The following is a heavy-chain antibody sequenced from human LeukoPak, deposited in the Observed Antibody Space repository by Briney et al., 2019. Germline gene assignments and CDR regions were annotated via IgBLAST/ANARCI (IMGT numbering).Heavy chain of an antibody. CDR2: IKQDGSEK. CDR3: ARDHGTGWYVDYFDY. D-gene: IGHD6-19*01. Sequence: GGSLRLFCAASGCTFSNYWMSWVRQAPGKGLEWVANIKQDGSEKYYLDSVKGRFIISRDNAENSLYLQMNSLRAEDTALYYCARDHGTGWYVDYFDYWGQGTPVTVSS. J-gene: IGHJ4*02. V-gene: IGHV3-7*01. CDR1: GCTFSNYW.